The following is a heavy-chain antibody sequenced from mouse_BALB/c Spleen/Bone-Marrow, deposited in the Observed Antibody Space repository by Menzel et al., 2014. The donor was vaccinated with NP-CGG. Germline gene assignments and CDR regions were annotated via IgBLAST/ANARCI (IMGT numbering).Heavy chain of an antibody. CDR1: GFTFSSYG. J-gene: IGHJ4*01. Sequence: EVKLMESGGDLVKPGGSLKLSCAASGFTFSSYGMSWVRQTPDKRLEWVATISTGGSYTYYPDSVKGRFTISRDNAKNTLYLQMSSLKSEDTAMYYCARRGNWDGSDAMDYWGQGTSVTVSS. V-gene: IGHV5-6*02. CDR3: ARRGNWDGSDAMDY. CDR2: ISTGGSYT. D-gene: IGHD4-1*01.